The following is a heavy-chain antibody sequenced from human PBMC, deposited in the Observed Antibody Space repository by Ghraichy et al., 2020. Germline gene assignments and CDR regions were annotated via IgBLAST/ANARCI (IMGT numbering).Heavy chain of an antibody. V-gene: IGHV1-69*06. D-gene: IGHD3-3*01. J-gene: IGHJ5*02. CDR2: IIPIFGTA. Sequence: SVKVSCKASGGTFSSYAISWVRQAPGQGLEWMGGIIPIFGTANYAQKFQGRVTITADKSTSTAYMELSSLRSEDTAVYYCARDYDGGRDDSYNWFDPWGQGTLVTVSS. CDR1: GGTFSSYA. CDR3: ARDYDGGRDDSYNWFDP.